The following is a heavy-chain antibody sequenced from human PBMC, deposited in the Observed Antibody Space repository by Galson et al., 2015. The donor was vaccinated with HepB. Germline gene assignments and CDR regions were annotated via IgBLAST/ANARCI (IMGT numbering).Heavy chain of an antibody. CDR3: AKGLITMVRGVIMH. D-gene: IGHD3-10*01. Sequence: SLRLSCAASGFTFSSYGMHWVRQAPGKGLEWVAVISYDGSNKYYADSVKGRFTISRDNSKNTLYLQMNSLRAEDTAVYYCAKGLITMVRGVIMHWGQGTLVTVSS. J-gene: IGHJ4*02. CDR2: ISYDGSNK. CDR1: GFTFSSYG. V-gene: IGHV3-30*18.